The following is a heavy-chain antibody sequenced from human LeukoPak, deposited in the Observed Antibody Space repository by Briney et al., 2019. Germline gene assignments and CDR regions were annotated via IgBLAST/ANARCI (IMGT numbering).Heavy chain of an antibody. CDR1: GGTFSSYA. V-gene: IGHV1-69*13. Sequence: SVKVSCKASGGTFSSYAISWVRQAPGQGLEWMGEIIPIFGTANYAQKFQGRVTITADESTSTAYMELSSLRSEDTAVYYCAREASIAARWFDPWGQGTLVTVSS. CDR3: AREASIAARWFDP. CDR2: IIPIFGTA. D-gene: IGHD6-6*01. J-gene: IGHJ5*02.